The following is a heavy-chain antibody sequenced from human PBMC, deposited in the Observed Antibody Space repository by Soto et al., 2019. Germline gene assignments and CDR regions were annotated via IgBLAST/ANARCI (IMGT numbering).Heavy chain of an antibody. J-gene: IGHJ6*02. CDR2: ISSSSSTI. D-gene: IGHD2-2*01. CDR1: GFTFSSYS. CDR3: ARDPLYCSSTSCYPSVYYGMDV. Sequence: PGGSLRLSCETSGFTFSSYSMNWVRQAPGKGLEWVSYISSSSSTIYYADSVKGRFTISRDNAKNSLYLQMNSLRDEDTAVYYCARDPLYCSSTSCYPSVYYGMDVWGQGTTVTVSS. V-gene: IGHV3-48*02.